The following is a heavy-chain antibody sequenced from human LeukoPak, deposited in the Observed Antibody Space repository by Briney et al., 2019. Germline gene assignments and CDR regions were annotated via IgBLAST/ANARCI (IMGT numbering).Heavy chain of an antibody. CDR1: GFTFSNLA. CDR2: IYSGGST. D-gene: IGHD1-26*01. J-gene: IGHJ4*02. Sequence: PGGSLRLSCVASGFTFSNLAMGWVRQAPGKGLEWVSVIYSGGSTYYADSVKGRFTISRDNSKNTLYLQMNSLRAEDTAVYYCAREGIAGASPHDYWGQGTLVTVSS. V-gene: IGHV3-66*01. CDR3: AREGIAGASPHDY.